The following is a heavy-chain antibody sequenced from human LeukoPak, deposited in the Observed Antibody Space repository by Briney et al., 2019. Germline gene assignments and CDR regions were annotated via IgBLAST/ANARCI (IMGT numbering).Heavy chain of an antibody. J-gene: IGHJ4*01. CDR2: IYSGGST. V-gene: IGHV3-66*01. CDR3: AKRPLSSCN. CDR1: GFTMRDND. Sequence: GGSLRLSCAASGFTMRDNDMTWVRQAPGKGLEWVSLIYSGGSTSYADSAKGRFTISRDNSKNTLYLQMNSLRAEDTAVYYCAKRPLSSCNWGLGTLVTVSS.